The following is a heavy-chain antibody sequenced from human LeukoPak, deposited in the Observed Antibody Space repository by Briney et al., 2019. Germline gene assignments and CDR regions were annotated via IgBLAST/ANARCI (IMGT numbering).Heavy chain of an antibody. D-gene: IGHD6-19*01. J-gene: IGHJ6*02. CDR3: ARSPRIAVAGTFDYYYYGMDV. Sequence: GESLQISCKGSTDTFTNYWIGWVRQLPGKGLEWMGIIYPGDSDTRYSPSFQGQVTISADKSISTAYLQWSSLKASDTAMYYCARSPRIAVAGTFDYYYYGMDVWGQGTTVTVS. V-gene: IGHV5-51*01. CDR1: TDTFTNYW. CDR2: IYPGDSDT.